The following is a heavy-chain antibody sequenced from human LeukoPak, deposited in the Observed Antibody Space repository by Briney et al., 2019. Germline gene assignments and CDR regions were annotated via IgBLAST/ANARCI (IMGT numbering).Heavy chain of an antibody. V-gene: IGHV3-7*01. J-gene: IGHJ4*02. Sequence: GGSLRLSCAASGFTFSTYWMTWVRQAPGKGREWVANIKQDGTDKYYVESVKGRFTISRDNAKNSLYLQMSSLRAEDTAIYYCARNMDTISYPLDYWGRGTLVTVSS. CDR1: GFTFSTYW. CDR2: IKQDGTDK. CDR3: ARNMDTISYPLDY. D-gene: IGHD5-18*01.